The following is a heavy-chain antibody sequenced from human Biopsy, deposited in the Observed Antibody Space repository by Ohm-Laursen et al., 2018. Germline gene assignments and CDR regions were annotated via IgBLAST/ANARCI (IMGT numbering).Heavy chain of an antibody. Sequence: SVKVSCKASGYSFTTYDVNWVRQARGQGLEWMGWMIPNSGKTGYAQRFQGRVTLTMNTSMGTAYMELSGLRSEDTAVYYCARGSPRRVSIFEASIYWFDTWGQGTLVTVSS. CDR1: GYSFTTYD. D-gene: IGHD6-6*01. CDR3: ARGSPRRVSIFEASIYWFDT. J-gene: IGHJ5*02. V-gene: IGHV1-8*01. CDR2: MIPNSGKT.